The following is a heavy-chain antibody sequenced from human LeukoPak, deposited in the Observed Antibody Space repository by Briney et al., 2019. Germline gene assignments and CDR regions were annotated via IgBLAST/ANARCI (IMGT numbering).Heavy chain of an antibody. CDR3: ARDFYDGFALDY. CDR1: GFTFSSYG. Sequence: GGSLRLSCAASGFTFSSYGMHWVRQAPGKGLEWVTFIRYDGSNKYYADSVKGRFTISRDNSKNTLYLQMNSLRAEDTAVYYCARDFYDGFALDYWGQGTLVTVSS. J-gene: IGHJ4*02. V-gene: IGHV3-30*02. CDR2: IRYDGSNK. D-gene: IGHD2/OR15-2a*01.